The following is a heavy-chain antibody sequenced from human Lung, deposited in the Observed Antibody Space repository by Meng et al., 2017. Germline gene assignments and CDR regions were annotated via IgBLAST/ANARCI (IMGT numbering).Heavy chain of an antibody. CDR3: AGFYYDSSGGGY. CDR2: ISTMSSYI. V-gene: IGHV3-21*02. Sequence: MQLVESGGGVVQPGRSLRLSCAASGFTFGNHDIHWVRQAPGKGLEWVSSISTMSSYIFYADSVKGRFTISRDNSKNTLYLQMNSLRAEDTAVYYCAGFYYDSSGGGYWGQGTLVTVSS. CDR1: GFTFGNHD. J-gene: IGHJ4*02. D-gene: IGHD3-22*01.